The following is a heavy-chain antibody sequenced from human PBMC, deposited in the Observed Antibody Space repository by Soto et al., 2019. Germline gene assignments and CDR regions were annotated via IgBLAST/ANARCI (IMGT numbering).Heavy chain of an antibody. D-gene: IGHD6-6*01. V-gene: IGHV4-31*03. CDR1: GGSISSGGYY. J-gene: IGHJ5*02. CDR2: IYYSGST. CDR3: VRAGHSSSSEGANWFDP. Sequence: SETLSLTCTVSGGSISSGGYYWSWIRQHPGKGLEWIGYIYYSGSTYFNPSLKSRLTISVDTSKNQFSLQLSSVTAADTAVYYCVRAGHSSSSEGANWFDPWGQGTLVTVSS.